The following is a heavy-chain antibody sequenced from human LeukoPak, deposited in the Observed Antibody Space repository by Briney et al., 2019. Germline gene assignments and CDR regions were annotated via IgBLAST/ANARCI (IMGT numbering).Heavy chain of an antibody. CDR3: ARDLGIVGATTPDY. CDR2: INPNSGGT. J-gene: IGHJ4*02. V-gene: IGHV1-2*02. D-gene: IGHD1-26*01. Sequence: ASVKVSCKASGNTFSGYYMHWVRRAPGQGLEWMGWINPNSGGTNYAQKFQGRVTMTRDTSISTAYMELSRLRSDDTAVYYCARDLGIVGATTPDYWGQGTLVTVSS. CDR1: GNTFSGYY.